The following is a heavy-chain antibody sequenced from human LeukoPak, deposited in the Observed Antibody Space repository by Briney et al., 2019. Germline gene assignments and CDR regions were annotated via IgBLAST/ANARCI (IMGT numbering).Heavy chain of an antibody. CDR1: GYTFTSYY. D-gene: IGHD2-2*01. J-gene: IGHJ5*02. CDR2: INPNSGGT. Sequence: GSVKVSCKASGYTFTSYYMHWVRQAPGQGLEWMGWINPNSGGTNYAQKFQGRVTMTRDTSISTAYMELSRLRSDDTAVYYCARYCSSTSCYRSWFDPWGQGTLVTVSS. CDR3: ARYCSSTSCYRSWFDP. V-gene: IGHV1-2*02.